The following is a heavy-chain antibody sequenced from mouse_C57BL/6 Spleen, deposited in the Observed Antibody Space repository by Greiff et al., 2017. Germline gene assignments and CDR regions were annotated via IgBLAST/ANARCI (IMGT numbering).Heavy chain of an antibody. V-gene: IGHV7-3*01. D-gene: IGHD1-1*01. CDR2: IRNKANSYTT. J-gene: IGHJ3*01. CDR1: GFTFPDYF. CDR3: ARINDYYEAY. Sequence: EVTLMESGGGLVQPGGSLSLSRAASGFTFPDYFMSWVRQPPGKAPEWLSFIRNKANSYTTEYSASVKGRFTISRDNSQSIHYLQMNALSAEDSASAYCARINDYYEAYWGQGTLVTVSA.